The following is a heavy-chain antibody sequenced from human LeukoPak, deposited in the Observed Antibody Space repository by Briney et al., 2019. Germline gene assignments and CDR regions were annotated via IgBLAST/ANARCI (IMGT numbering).Heavy chain of an antibody. D-gene: IGHD5-18*01. V-gene: IGHV3-30*04. Sequence: PGRSLRLSCAASGFTFSSYAMHWVRQAPGKGLEWVAVISYDGSNKYYADSVKGRFTISRDNSKNTLYLQMNSLRAEGTAVYYCARDKNTAMAFDYWGQGTLVTVSS. CDR2: ISYDGSNK. CDR3: ARDKNTAMAFDY. J-gene: IGHJ4*02. CDR1: GFTFSSYA.